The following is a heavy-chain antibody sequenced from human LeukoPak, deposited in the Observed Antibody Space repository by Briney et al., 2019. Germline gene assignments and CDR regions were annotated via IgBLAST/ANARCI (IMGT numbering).Heavy chain of an antibody. CDR3: AREGGIAVAGTELKPEDY. V-gene: IGHV3-7*01. CDR1: GFTFSSYE. J-gene: IGHJ4*02. D-gene: IGHD6-19*01. CDR2: IKQDGSEK. Sequence: PGGSLRLSCAASGFTFSSYEMNWVRQAPGKGLEWVANIKQDGSEKYYVDSVKGRFTISRDNAKNSLYLQMNSLRAEDTAVYYCAREGGIAVAGTELKPEDYWGQGTLVTVSS.